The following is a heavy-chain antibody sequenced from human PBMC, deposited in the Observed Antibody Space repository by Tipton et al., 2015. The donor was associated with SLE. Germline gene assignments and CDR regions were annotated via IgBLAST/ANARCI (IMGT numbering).Heavy chain of an antibody. V-gene: IGHV4-39*01. CDR1: GGSISSSSYY. Sequence: TLSLTCTVSGGSISSSSYYWGWIRQPPGKGLEWIGSIYYSGSTYYNPSLKSRVTISVDTSKNQFSLKLSSVTAADTAVYYCARVIAAAGYWYFDLWGRGTLVTVSS. J-gene: IGHJ2*01. CDR2: IYYSGST. CDR3: ARVIAAAGYWYFDL. D-gene: IGHD6-13*01.